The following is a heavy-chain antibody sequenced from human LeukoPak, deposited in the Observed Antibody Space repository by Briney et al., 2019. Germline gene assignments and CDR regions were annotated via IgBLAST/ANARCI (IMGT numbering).Heavy chain of an antibody. V-gene: IGHV4-59*01. CDR1: GGSISGYY. D-gene: IGHD3-22*01. CDR2: IYYSGST. J-gene: IGHJ4*02. CDR3: ARGGGNYGFDY. Sequence: PSETLSLTCTASGGSISGYYWSWLRQPPGKGLEWIGYIYYSGSTNYNSSLRSRVTISLDMSKYHFSLKLSSVTAADTAVYYCARGGGNYGFDYWGQGTLVTVSS.